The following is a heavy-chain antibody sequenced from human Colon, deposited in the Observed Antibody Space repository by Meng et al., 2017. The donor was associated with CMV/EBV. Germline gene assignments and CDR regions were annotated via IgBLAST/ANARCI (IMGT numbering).Heavy chain of an antibody. CDR1: GFSLSSAW. D-gene: IGHD3-16*01. CDR2: INVDGTVT. V-gene: IGHV3-74*01. J-gene: IGHJ6*02. CDR3: ARDGGRFMNQ. Sequence: GESLKISCVASGFSLSSAWIHWVRQAPGKGPEWASIINVDGTVTRYVDSVKGRFTISRDNAKNTLFLQMNSLRADDTAVYYCARDGGRFMNQWGQGTSVTVSS.